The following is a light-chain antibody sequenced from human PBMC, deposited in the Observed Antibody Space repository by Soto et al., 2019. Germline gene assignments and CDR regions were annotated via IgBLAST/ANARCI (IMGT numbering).Light chain of an antibody. CDR1: QSVSSY. Sequence: TQSPSTLSASVGDTVTVTCRASQSVSSYLAWYQQKPGQAPRLLIYGASIRATGIPDRFSGSGSETDFTLTISRLEPEDFALYYCQQYGSSAPITFGQGTRLEIK. V-gene: IGKV3-20*01. CDR2: GAS. CDR3: QQYGSSAPIT. J-gene: IGKJ5*01.